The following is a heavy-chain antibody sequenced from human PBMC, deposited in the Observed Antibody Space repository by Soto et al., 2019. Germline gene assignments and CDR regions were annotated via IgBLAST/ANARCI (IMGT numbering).Heavy chain of an antibody. V-gene: IGHV4-39*01. CDR3: AGQTFTIAAASYGRSNWFDP. D-gene: IGHD6-25*01. CDR2: IYFTGNT. J-gene: IGHJ5*02. Sequence: TSETLSLTCSASGGSITSSSHFWGWVRQPPGKGREWIGTIYFTGNTYYTPSLKSRLPMSIDTSKNEFSLRLNSVTAADTAVYYCAGQTFTIAAASYGRSNWFDPWGPGTLVTVSS. CDR1: GGSITSSSHF.